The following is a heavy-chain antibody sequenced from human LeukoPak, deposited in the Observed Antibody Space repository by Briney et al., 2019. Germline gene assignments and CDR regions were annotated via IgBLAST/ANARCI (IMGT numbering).Heavy chain of an antibody. D-gene: IGHD2-21*02. V-gene: IGHV4-4*02. CDR3: ARGPPYIVVVTAIGFFDY. J-gene: IGHJ4*02. CDR2: MYLSGTT. CDR1: GDSINSLDL. Sequence: PSGTLSLTCTVSGDSINSLDLWSWVRQPPGKGLEWIGEMYLSGTTHSNPSVKSRVTISVDTSKNQFSLKLSSVTAADTAVYYCARGPPYIVVVTAIGFFDYWGQGTLLTVSS.